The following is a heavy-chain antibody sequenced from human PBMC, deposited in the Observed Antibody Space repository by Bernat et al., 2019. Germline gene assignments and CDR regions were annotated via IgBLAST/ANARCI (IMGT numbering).Heavy chain of an antibody. CDR2: TYYRSKWYN. J-gene: IGHJ6*02. V-gene: IGHV6-1*01. CDR1: GDSVSSNSAA. D-gene: IGHD4-23*01. Sequence: QVQLQQSGPGLVKPSQTLSLTCAISGDSVSSNSAAWNWIRQSPSRGLEWLGRTYYRSKWYNDYAVSVKSRITINPDTSKNQFSLQLNSVTPEDTAVYYCARERPRYGGSPVLVLYYYYGRATWGPGTTVTVSS. CDR3: ARERPRYGGSPVLVLYYYYGRAT.